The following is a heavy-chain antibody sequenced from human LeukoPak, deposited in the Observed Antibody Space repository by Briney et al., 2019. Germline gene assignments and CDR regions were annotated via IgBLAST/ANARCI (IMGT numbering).Heavy chain of an antibody. D-gene: IGHD1-26*01. J-gene: IGHJ3*02. CDR2: ISSSSSYI. V-gene: IGHV3-21*01. Sequence: PGGSLRLSCAASGFTFSSYSMNWVRQAPGKGLEWVSSISSSSSYIYYADSVKGRFTISRDNAKNSLYLQMNSLRAEDTAVYYCARDALSYSGSSTHAFDIWGQGTMVTVSS. CDR3: ARDALSYSGSSTHAFDI. CDR1: GFTFSSYS.